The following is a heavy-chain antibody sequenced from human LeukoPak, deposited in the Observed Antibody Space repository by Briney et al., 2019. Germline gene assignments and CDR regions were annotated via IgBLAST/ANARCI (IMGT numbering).Heavy chain of an antibody. V-gene: IGHV3-7*05. J-gene: IGHJ4*02. CDR3: ARDRSVMYFDY. CDR2: IKQDGSEK. D-gene: IGHD2-8*01. CDR1: GFTFSSYA. Sequence: GRSLRLSCAASGFTFSSYAMHWVRQAPGKGLEWVANIKQDGSEKYYVDSVKGRFTISRDNTKSSLYLQMNSLRAEDTAVYYCARDRSVMYFDYWGQGTLVTVSS.